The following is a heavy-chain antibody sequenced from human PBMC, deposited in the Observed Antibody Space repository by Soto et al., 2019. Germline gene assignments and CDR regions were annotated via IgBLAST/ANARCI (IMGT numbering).Heavy chain of an antibody. D-gene: IGHD6-19*01. Sequence: SETLSLTFIVSGDSIRSGTYYWAWIRQPPGKGLEWIGSLYYSGGTHYNPSLKSRVTISVDTSNNHLSLKLSPVIAADTAVYFCARHGQWLAKGVDWGQGTLVTVSS. J-gene: IGHJ4*02. CDR1: GDSIRSGTYY. CDR3: ARHGQWLAKGVD. V-gene: IGHV4-39*01. CDR2: LYYSGGT.